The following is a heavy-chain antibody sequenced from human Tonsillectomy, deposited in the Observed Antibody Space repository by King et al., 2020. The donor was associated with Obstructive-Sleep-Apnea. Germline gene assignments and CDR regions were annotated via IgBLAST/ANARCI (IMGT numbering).Heavy chain of an antibody. CDR3: AATYTSSWNYYYGMDV. J-gene: IGHJ6*02. Sequence: IQLVQSGPEVKKPGTSVKVSCKASGLTFSSSVMQWVRQTRGQRLEWIGWIVVGSGNTNYTQKFQERVTITRDMSTTTAYMELSSLRSEDTAVYYCAATYTSSWNYYYGMDVWGQGTTVTVSS. D-gene: IGHD6-13*01. CDR1: GLTFSSSV. CDR2: IVVGSGNT. V-gene: IGHV1-58*02.